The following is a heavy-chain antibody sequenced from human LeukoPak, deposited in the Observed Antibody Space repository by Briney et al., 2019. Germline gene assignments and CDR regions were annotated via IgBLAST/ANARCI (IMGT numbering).Heavy chain of an antibody. Sequence: PGGSLRLSCAASGFTFSSYSMNWVRQAPGKGLEWVSYISSSSSTIYYAGSVKGRFTISRDNAKNSLYLQMNNLRAEDTAVYYCARSCSSTSCYFFYYMDVWGKGTTVTVSS. J-gene: IGHJ6*03. D-gene: IGHD2-2*01. CDR1: GFTFSSYS. CDR2: ISSSSSTI. CDR3: ARSCSSTSCYFFYYMDV. V-gene: IGHV3-48*01.